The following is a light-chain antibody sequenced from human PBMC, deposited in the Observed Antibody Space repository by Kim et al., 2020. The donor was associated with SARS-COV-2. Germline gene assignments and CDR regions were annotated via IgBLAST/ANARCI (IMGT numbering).Light chain of an antibody. V-gene: IGLV3-1*01. Sequence: SYELTQPPSVSVSPGQTARITCSGDNLGDKFTYWYQQKPGQSPVVVIYQDTKRPSGIPERFSGSNSGNTATLTISGTQAMDEDDYYCQAWDSSTASVFGSGTKVTVL. J-gene: IGLJ1*01. CDR1: NLGDKF. CDR2: QDT. CDR3: QAWDSSTASV.